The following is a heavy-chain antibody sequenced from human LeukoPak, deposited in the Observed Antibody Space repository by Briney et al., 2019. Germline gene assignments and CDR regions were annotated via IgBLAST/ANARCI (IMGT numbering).Heavy chain of an antibody. CDR1: GFTFSSYA. CDR2: ISSNGGST. V-gene: IGHV3-64D*06. J-gene: IGHJ4*02. D-gene: IGHD5-18*01. CDR3: VKPGYSYGYYFDY. Sequence: GGSLRLSCSASGFTFSSYAMHWVRQAPGKGLEYASAISSNGGSTYYADSVKGRFTVSRDNSKNTLYLQMSSLRAEDTAVYYCVKPGYSYGYYFDYWGQGTLVTVSS.